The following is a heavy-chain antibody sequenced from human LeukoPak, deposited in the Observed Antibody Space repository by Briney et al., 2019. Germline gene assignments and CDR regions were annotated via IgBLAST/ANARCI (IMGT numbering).Heavy chain of an antibody. CDR3: ARETRGSYCSGGSCYRDYYYYMDV. J-gene: IGHJ6*03. CDR2: VYTSGST. V-gene: IGHV4-61*02. CDR1: GGSIRSGSYY. D-gene: IGHD2-15*01. Sequence: SETLSLTCTVSGGSIRSGSYYWSWIRQAAGKGLEWIGRVYTSGSTNYNPSLESRVTISVDTSKSQFSLKLSSVTAADTAVYYCARETRGSYCSGGSCYRDYYYYMDVWGKGTTVTISS.